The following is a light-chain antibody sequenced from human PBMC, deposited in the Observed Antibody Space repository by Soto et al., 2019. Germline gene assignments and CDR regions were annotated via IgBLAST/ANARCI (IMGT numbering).Light chain of an antibody. V-gene: IGLV4-69*01. CDR3: QTWGTGIVV. CDR2: LNSDGSH. J-gene: IGLJ2*01. CDR1: SGHSNYA. Sequence: QLVLTQSPSASASLGASVKLTCILSSGHSNYAIAWHQQQPEKGPRYLMKLNSDGSHNKGDGIPDRFSGSSSGTERYLTISSLQSEDEADYYCQTWGTGIVVFGGGTQLTVL.